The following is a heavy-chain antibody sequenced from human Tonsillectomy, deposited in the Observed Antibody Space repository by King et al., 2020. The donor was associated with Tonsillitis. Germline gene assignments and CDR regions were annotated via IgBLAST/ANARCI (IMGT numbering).Heavy chain of an antibody. CDR3: AKDIWPWSSFYGMDV. D-gene: IGHD2-15*01. CDR1: GFTFSNYG. J-gene: IGHJ6*02. V-gene: IGHV3-30*18. CDR2: ISYDGSNK. Sequence: VQLVESGGGVVQPGRSLRLSCAASGFTFSNYGMHWVRQAPGKGLEWVAFISYDGSNKYCADSVKGRFSISRDNSKNTLYVQMNSLRAEDTAVYYCAKDIWPWSSFYGMDVWGHGTTVTVSS.